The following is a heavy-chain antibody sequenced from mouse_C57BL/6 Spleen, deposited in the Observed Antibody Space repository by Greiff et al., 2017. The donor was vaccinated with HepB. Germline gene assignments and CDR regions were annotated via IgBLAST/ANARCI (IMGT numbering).Heavy chain of an antibody. CDR2: ISYDGSN. CDR1: GYSITSGYY. V-gene: IGHV3-6*01. D-gene: IGHD2-5*01. Sequence: ESGPGLVKPSQSLSLTCSVTGYSITSGYYWNWIRQFPGNKLEWMGYISYDGSNNYNPSLKNRISITRDTSKNQFFLKLNSVTTEDTATYYCARDPYSIYFDYWGQGTTLTVSS. J-gene: IGHJ2*01. CDR3: ARDPYSIYFDY.